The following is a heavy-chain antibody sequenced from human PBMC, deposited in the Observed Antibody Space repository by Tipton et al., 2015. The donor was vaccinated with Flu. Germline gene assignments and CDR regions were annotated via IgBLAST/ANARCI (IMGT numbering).Heavy chain of an antibody. CDR2: IWYDGGNK. D-gene: IGHD3-10*01. Sequence: SLRLSCVASGFTFRNFGMHWVRQAPGKGLEWVAGIWYDGGNKYYAASVKGRFTISRDNFKNTLSLQLNSLSAEDTAVYYCVRDRGELMLFAKTGMDVWGQGTTVTVSS. CDR3: VRDRGELMLFAKTGMDV. J-gene: IGHJ6*02. V-gene: IGHV3-33*01. CDR1: GFTFRNFG.